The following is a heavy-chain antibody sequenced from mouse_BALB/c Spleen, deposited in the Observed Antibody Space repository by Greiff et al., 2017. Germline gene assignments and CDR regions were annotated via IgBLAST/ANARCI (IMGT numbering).Heavy chain of an antibody. CDR2: ISSGGSYT. D-gene: IGHD1-1*01. CDR3: ARVYGDY. Sequence: EVQLQESGGGLVKPGGSLKLSCAASGFTFSSYAMSWVRQSPEKRLEWVAEISSGGSYTYYPDTVTGRFTISRDNAKNTLYLEMSSLRSEDTAMYYCARVYGDYWGQGTTLTVSS. J-gene: IGHJ2*01. V-gene: IGHV5-9-4*01. CDR1: GFTFSSYA.